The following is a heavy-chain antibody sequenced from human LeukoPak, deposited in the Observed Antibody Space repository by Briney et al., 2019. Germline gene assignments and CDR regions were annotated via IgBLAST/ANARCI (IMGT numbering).Heavy chain of an antibody. J-gene: IGHJ6*03. CDR2: INHSGST. V-gene: IGHV4-34*01. CDR3: AREASGFYYMGV. CDR1: GGSFSGYY. D-gene: IGHD2-15*01. Sequence: PSETLSLTCAVYGGSFSGYYWSWIRQPPGKGLEWIGEINHSGSTNYNPSLKSRVTISVDTSKNQFSLKLSSVTAADTAVYYCAREASGFYYMGVWGKGTTVTVSS.